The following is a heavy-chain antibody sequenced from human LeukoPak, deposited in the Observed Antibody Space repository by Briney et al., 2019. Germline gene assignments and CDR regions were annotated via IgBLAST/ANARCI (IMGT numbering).Heavy chain of an antibody. J-gene: IGHJ4*02. CDR2: FDPEDGET. V-gene: IGHV1-24*01. D-gene: IGHD1-26*01. CDR3: ATLPGEMLSGSHYYFDY. CDR1: GGTFSSYA. Sequence: ASVKVSCKASGGTFSSYAISWVRQAPGKGLEWMGGFDPEDGETIYAQKFQGRVTMTEDTSTDTAYMELSSLRSEDTAVYYCATLPGEMLSGSHYYFDYWGQGTLVTVSS.